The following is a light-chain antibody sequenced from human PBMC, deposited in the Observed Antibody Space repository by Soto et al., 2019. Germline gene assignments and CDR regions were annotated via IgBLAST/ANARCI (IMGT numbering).Light chain of an antibody. V-gene: IGKV1-39*01. CDR1: QSIRND. J-gene: IGKJ1*01. CDR2: TTS. CDR3: QQGFSRPPT. Sequence: DIQMTQSPSSLSASVGDRVTITCRASQSIRNDLNWNQQRPGKAPKLLMYTTSNLERGVPSRFSGSGSVTDFTLTINNLQPEDFGTYFCQQGFSRPPTFGLGTTVEVK.